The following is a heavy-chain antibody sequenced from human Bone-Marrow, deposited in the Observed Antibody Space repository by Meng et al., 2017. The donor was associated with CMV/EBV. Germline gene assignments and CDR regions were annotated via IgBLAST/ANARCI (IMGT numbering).Heavy chain of an antibody. CDR3: ARDSTIVGVKGYYYGMDV. D-gene: IGHD1-26*01. CDR2: ISSSSSTI. V-gene: IGHV3-48*04. CDR1: GFTFSSYS. Sequence: GDSLKISCAASGFTFSSYSMNWVRQAPGKGLEWVSYISSSSSTIYYADSVKGRFTISRDNAKNSLYLQMNSLRAEDTAVYYCARDSTIVGVKGYYYGMDVWGQGTTVTVSS. J-gene: IGHJ6*01.